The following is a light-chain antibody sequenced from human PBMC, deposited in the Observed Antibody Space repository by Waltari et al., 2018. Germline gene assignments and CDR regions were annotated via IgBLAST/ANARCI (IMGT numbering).Light chain of an antibody. J-gene: IGKJ4*01. V-gene: IGKV3-20*01. Sequence: EIVLTQSPGTLSLSPGERATLSCRASQTVRTTYLAWYQQKPGQAPTLLIYGASSRATGIPDRFSGSGSGTDFSLTISSLEPEDFAVYYCQQYDISPLTFRGGTKVEIK. CDR1: QTVRTTY. CDR3: QQYDISPLT. CDR2: GAS.